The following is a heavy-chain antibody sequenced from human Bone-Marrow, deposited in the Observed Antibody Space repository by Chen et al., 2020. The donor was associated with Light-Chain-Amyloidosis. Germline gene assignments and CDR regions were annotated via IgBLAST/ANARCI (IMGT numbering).Heavy chain of an antibody. V-gene: IGHV4-4*02. CDR2: INNGGST. CDR3: ARGRFTLPQGINRSYYYMDI. J-gene: IGHJ6*03. D-gene: IGHD3-10*01. Sequence: QVQLQESGPGRVKPSETLSLTCDVSGTSFSGAYWWNWVRQRPGKGLEWIGEINNGGSTNYNRLLESRFTILTDKSKNQFSLQLTSLTAADTAVYYCARGRFTLPQGINRSYYYMDIWGKGTTVTVSS. CDR1: GTSFSGAYW.